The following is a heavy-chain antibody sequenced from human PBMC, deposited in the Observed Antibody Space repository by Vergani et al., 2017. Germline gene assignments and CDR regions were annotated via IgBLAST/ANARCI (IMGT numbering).Heavy chain of an antibody. CDR1: GFTFSSYA. V-gene: IGHV3-66*02. D-gene: IGHD3-16*01. CDR2: IYSGGST. CDR3: ARVGVDDYYYYYMDV. J-gene: IGHJ6*03. Sequence: EVQLLESGGGLVQPGGSLRLSCAASGFTFSSYAMSWVRQAPGKGLEWVSVIYSGGSTYYADSVKGRFTISRDNSKNTLYLQMNSLRAEDTAVYYCARVGVDDYYYYYMDVWGKGTTVTVSS.